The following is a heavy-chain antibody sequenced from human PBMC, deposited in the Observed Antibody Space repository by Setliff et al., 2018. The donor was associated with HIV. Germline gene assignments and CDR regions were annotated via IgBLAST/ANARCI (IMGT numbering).Heavy chain of an antibody. CDR3: AKRTFGSGRLDP. CDR2: IHTTGST. J-gene: IGHJ5*02. Sequence: SETLSLTCSVSGDSISSGSYYWSWIRLPAGKGLEWIGQIHTTGSTNYNPSLKSRVTISMDTSKNQFSLNLSSVTATDTAVYYCAKRTFGSGRLDPWGQGTLVTVSS. V-gene: IGHV4-61*09. D-gene: IGHD3-16*01. CDR1: GDSISSGSYY.